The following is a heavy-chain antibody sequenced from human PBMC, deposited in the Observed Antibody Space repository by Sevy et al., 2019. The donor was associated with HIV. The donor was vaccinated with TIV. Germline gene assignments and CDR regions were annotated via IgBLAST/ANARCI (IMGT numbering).Heavy chain of an antibody. Sequence: GGSLRLSCAASGFSFSNYRMSWVRQAPGKGLEWVANIKQDGSKREYVDSVKGRLTISRDNGKNSVYLQMDSLRAEDTAVYYCAREGSGGFDYWGQGTLVTVSS. D-gene: IGHD2-15*01. CDR1: GFSFSNYR. CDR2: IKQDGSKR. V-gene: IGHV3-7*01. J-gene: IGHJ4*02. CDR3: AREGSGGFDY.